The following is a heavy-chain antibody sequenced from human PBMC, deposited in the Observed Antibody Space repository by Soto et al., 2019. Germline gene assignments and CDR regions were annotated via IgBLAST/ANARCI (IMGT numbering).Heavy chain of an antibody. Sequence: SLRLSCTASGFTFSSYAMSWVRQAPGKGLEWVSAISGSGGSTYYADSVKGRFTISRDNSKNTLYLQMNSLRAEDTAVYYCANFAFWGSYRWNYYYGMDVWGQGTTVTVSS. J-gene: IGHJ6*02. V-gene: IGHV3-23*01. CDR2: ISGSGGST. D-gene: IGHD3-16*02. CDR3: ANFAFWGSYRWNYYYGMDV. CDR1: GFTFSSYA.